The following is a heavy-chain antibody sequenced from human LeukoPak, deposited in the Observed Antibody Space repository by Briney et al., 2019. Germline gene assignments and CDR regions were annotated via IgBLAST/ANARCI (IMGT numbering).Heavy chain of an antibody. Sequence: SQTLSLTCSVAGGSINSKTYNWGWIRQPPGKGLEWIGSIYFRGNTYYNPSLKSRVIISVDTSKNQFSLKLSSVTAAATAVYYCARQKYGDPLNFDYWGQGTLVTVSS. CDR1: GGSINSKTYN. D-gene: IGHD4-17*01. V-gene: IGHV4-39*07. CDR2: IYFRGNT. J-gene: IGHJ4*02. CDR3: ARQKYGDPLNFDY.